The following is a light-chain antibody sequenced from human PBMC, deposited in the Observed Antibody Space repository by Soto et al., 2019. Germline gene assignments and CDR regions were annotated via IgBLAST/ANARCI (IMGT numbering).Light chain of an antibody. CDR1: SSDIGNYNY. J-gene: IGLJ1*01. Sequence: QSALTQPRSVSGSPGQSVTISCTGTSSDIGNYNYVSWYQQYPGKAPKLIIYDVSKRPSGIPDRFFGSKFGNTASLTISGLQAEDEADYYCCSYAGSFIFVFGTVTKVTVL. CDR2: DVS. CDR3: CSYAGSFIFV. V-gene: IGLV2-11*01.